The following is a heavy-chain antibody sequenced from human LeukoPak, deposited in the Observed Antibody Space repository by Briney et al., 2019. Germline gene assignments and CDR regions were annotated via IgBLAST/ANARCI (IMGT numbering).Heavy chain of an antibody. CDR2: IIPIFGTA. CDR1: GGTFSSYA. Sequence: ASVNVSCKASGGTFSSYAISWVRQAPGHGLKWMGGIIPIFGTANYAQRFQGRVTMTEDTSTDTAYMELSSLRSEDTAVYYCATVKDSSGWYVPWYFDLWGRGTLVTVSS. V-gene: IGHV1-69*06. D-gene: IGHD6-19*01. J-gene: IGHJ2*01. CDR3: ATVKDSSGWYVPWYFDL.